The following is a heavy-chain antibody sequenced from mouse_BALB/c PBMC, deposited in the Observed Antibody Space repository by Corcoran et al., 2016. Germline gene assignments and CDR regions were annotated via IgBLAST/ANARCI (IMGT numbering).Heavy chain of an antibody. J-gene: IGHJ1*01. Sequence: EVQLQQSGPELVKPGASVKMSCKASGYTFTSYVMHWVKQKPGQGLEWIGYINPYNDGTKYNEKFKGKATLTSDKSSSTAYMELSSLTSEDSAVYYCARGYGSSHWYFDVWGAGITVTVSS. V-gene: IGHV1S136*01. CDR2: INPYNDGT. CDR1: GYTFTSYV. CDR3: ARGYGSSHWYFDV. D-gene: IGHD1-1*01.